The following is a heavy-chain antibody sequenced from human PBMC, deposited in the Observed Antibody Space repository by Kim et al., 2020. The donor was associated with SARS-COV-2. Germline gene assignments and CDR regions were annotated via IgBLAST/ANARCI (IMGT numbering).Heavy chain of an antibody. J-gene: IGHJ5*02. CDR2: MNPKSGNT. CDR3: ARSRGSGKDVYFDP. Sequence: ASVKVSCQASGYTFTSSDINWVRQATGQGLEWMGWMNPKSGNTGFSQKFQGRVTLTRNTSINTAYMDLSSLRSDDTAVYYCARSRGSGKDVYFDPWGQGTLVSVSS. CDR1: GYTFTSSD. V-gene: IGHV1-8*01.